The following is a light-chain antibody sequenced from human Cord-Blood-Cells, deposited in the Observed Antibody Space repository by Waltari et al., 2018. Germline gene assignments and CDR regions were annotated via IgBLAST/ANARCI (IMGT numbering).Light chain of an antibody. V-gene: IGKV4-1*01. CDR1: QSFLYSSNNKNY. Sequence: DIVMTQSPDSLAVSLGERATINCKSSQSFLYSSNNKNYLAWYQQKPGQPPKLLIYWASTRESGVHDRCSGSGSGTDFTPTISSLQAEDVAVYYCQQYYSTPPTFGQGTKVEIK. CDR2: WAS. J-gene: IGKJ1*01. CDR3: QQYYSTPPT.